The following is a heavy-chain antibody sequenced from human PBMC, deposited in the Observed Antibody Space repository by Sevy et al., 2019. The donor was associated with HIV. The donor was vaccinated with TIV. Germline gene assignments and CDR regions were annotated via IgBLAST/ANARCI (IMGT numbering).Heavy chain of an antibody. D-gene: IGHD2-21*02. CDR3: AKGGDFKNRSANSDFDY. CDR2: IWNDGSNK. Sequence: GGSLRLSCAASGFTFSNYGMHWVRQAPGKGLEWVAVIWNDGSNKYYADSVKGRFTISRDNSKNTLYLQMNSLRVDDTAEYFCAKGGDFKNRSANSDFDYMSQATLVTVSS. CDR1: GFTFSNYG. V-gene: IGHV3-33*06. J-gene: IGHJ4*02.